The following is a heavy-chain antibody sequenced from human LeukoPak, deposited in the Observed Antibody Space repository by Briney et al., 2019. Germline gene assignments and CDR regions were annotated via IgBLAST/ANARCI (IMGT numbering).Heavy chain of an antibody. CDR1: GFTFSSYA. V-gene: IGHV3-23*01. CDR2: ISGSGSST. Sequence: PGGSLRLSCAASGFTFSSYAMSWVRQAPGKGLEWVSGISGSGSSTYYADSVKGRFNISRDNSKNMVYLQMNRPRADDTAVYHCAKEGYASSWYRFDYWGQGTLVTVSS. CDR3: AKEGYASSWYRFDY. D-gene: IGHD6-13*01. J-gene: IGHJ4*02.